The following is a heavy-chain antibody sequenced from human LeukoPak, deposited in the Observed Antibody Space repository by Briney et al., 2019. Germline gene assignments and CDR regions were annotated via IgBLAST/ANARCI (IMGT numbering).Heavy chain of an antibody. V-gene: IGHV1-2*02. J-gene: IGHJ5*02. CDR1: GYTFTRYY. CDR2: INPNSGGT. CDR3: ARGIDYGDYVGWFDP. D-gene: IGHD4-17*01. Sequence: ASVKVCCKASGYTFTRYYMHWVRQAPGQGLEWMGCINPNSGGTNYAQKFQGRVTMTRDTSISTAYMELSRLRSDDTAVYYCARGIDYGDYVGWFDPWGQGTLVTVSS.